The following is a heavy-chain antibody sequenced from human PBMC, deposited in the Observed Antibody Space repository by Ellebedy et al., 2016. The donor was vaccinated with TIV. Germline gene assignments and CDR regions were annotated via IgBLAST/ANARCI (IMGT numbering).Heavy chain of an antibody. CDR2: ISGNGAWK. D-gene: IGHD6-19*01. J-gene: IGHJ6*02. CDR1: GFTFSSFA. Sequence: GGSLRPSXAASGFTFSSFAMNWVRQAPGKGLEWVSAISGNGAWKYYANSVKGRFTISRDSSQNTVYLQMNSLRAEDTAVYYCARDKVASSVAGIGSYYAMDVWGQGTTVTVSS. CDR3: ARDKVASSVAGIGSYYAMDV. V-gene: IGHV3-23*01.